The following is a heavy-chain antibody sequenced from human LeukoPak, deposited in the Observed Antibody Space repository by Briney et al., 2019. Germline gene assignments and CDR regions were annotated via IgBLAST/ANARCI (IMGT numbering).Heavy chain of an antibody. V-gene: IGHV3-48*03. CDR1: GFTFSSYE. Sequence: GGSPRLSCAASGFTFSSYEMNWVRQAPGKGLEWVSYISSSGSTIYYADSVKGRFTISRDNAKNSLYLQMNSLRAEDTAVYYCARERQGRDILTGYDAFDIWGQGTMVTVSS. D-gene: IGHD3-9*01. CDR2: ISSSGSTI. CDR3: ARERQGRDILTGYDAFDI. J-gene: IGHJ3*02.